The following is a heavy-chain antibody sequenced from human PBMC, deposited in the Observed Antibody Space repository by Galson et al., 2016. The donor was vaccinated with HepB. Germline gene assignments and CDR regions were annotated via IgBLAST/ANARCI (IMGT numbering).Heavy chain of an antibody. CDR3: VRVKGGCSSHSCVFDP. CDR2: IYHSGST. Sequence: TLSLTCAVSGDSISSSNWWTWVRQPPGKRPEWIGEIYHSGSTFYNPSLGSRVTISVDKSSNQFSLNLTSVTAADTAVYYCVRVKGGCSSHSCVFDPWGQGTLVTVSS. CDR1: GDSISSSNW. J-gene: IGHJ5*02. V-gene: IGHV4-4*02. D-gene: IGHD2-2*01.